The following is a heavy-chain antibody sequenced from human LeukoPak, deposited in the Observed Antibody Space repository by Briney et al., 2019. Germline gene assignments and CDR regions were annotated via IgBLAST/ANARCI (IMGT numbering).Heavy chain of an antibody. Sequence: GGSLRLSCAASGFTFSSYWMYWVRQAPGKGLVWVSHINSDGSSTNYADSVKGRFTISRDNARNTLCLQMNSLRAEDTAVYYCALVRGGREGGFDYWGQGTLVAVSS. CDR1: GFTFSSYW. CDR3: ALVRGGREGGFDY. D-gene: IGHD3-10*01. CDR2: INSDGSST. V-gene: IGHV3-74*01. J-gene: IGHJ4*02.